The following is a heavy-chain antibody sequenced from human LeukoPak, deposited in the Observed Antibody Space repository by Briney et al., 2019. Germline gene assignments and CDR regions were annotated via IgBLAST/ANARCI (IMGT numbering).Heavy chain of an antibody. V-gene: IGHV3-21*01. CDR2: ISSSSSYI. CDR3: ARGFYGSGTDGGY. J-gene: IGHJ4*02. D-gene: IGHD3-10*01. Sequence: GGSLRLSCAASGFTFSSYSMNWVRQAPGKGLEWVSSISSSSSYIYYADSVKGRFTISRDNAKNSLYLQMNSLRAEDTAVHYCARGFYGSGTDGGYWGQGTLVTVSS. CDR1: GFTFSSYS.